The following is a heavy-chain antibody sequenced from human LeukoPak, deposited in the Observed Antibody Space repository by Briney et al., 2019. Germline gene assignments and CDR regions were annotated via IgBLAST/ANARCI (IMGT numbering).Heavy chain of an antibody. J-gene: IGHJ4*02. Sequence: TSETLSLTCTVSGVSIGSYYWSWIRQPPGKGLEWIGYISYSGNTNYNPSLKNRVTISFDTSKNQFSLKLTSVTAADTAVYYCARSKVTDNSSGWAYWGQGTLVTVSS. V-gene: IGHV4-59*01. CDR2: ISYSGNT. D-gene: IGHD6-19*01. CDR3: ARSKVTDNSSGWAY. CDR1: GVSIGSYY.